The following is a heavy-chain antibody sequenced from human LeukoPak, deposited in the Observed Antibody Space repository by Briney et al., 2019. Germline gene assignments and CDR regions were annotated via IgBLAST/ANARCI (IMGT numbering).Heavy chain of an antibody. CDR2: ISTSSTYI. D-gene: IGHD3-22*01. Sequence: PGGSLRLSCAASGFSFSQNSMSWFRQPPGKGPEWVASISTSSTYIYYADSVKGRFTISRDNSKNTLYLQMNSLRAEDTAVYYCAKDPYYYDSSGYYYGYYFDYWGQGTLVTVSS. CDR1: GFSFSQNS. V-gene: IGHV3-21*01. CDR3: AKDPYYYDSSGYYYGYYFDY. J-gene: IGHJ4*02.